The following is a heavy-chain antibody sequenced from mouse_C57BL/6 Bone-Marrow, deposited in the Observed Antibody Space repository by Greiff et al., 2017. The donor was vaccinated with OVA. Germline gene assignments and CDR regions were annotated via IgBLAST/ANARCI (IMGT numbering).Heavy chain of an antibody. V-gene: IGHV7-1*01. CDR2: SRNKANDYTT. J-gene: IGHJ2*01. CDR1: GFTFSDFY. Sequence: DVHLVESGGGLVQSGRSLRLSCAPSGFTFSDFYMEWVRQAPGKGLEWIAASRNKANDYTTEYSASVKGRFIVSRDTSQSILYLQMNALRAEDTAIYYCARDAGYYFDYWGQGTTLTVSS. CDR3: ARDAGYYFDY.